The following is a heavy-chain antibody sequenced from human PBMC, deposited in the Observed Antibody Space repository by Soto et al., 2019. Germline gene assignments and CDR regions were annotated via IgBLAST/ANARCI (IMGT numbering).Heavy chain of an antibody. CDR3: ARSQGSSTSLEIYYYYYYGMDV. V-gene: IGHV1-69*01. CDR1: GGTFSSYA. CDR2: IIPISGTA. Sequence: QVQLVQSGAEVQKPGSSVKVSCKASGGTFSSYAISWVRQAPGQGLEWMGGIIPISGTANYAQKFQGRVTITADESTNTAYMEQSSLRSEDTAVYYCARSQGSSTSLEIYYYYYYGMDVWGQGTKVTVSS. D-gene: IGHD2-2*01. J-gene: IGHJ6*02.